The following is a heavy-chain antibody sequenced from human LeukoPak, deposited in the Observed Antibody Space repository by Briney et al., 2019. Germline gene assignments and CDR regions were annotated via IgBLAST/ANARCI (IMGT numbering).Heavy chain of an antibody. CDR1: GVTFSKYS. D-gene: IGHD3-10*01. V-gene: IGHV3-30*18. Sequence: GGSLRLSCATSGVTFSKYSMQWVRQAPGKGLEWVAVISYDGSNKYYADSVKGRFTISRDNSKNTLYLQMNSLRAEDTAVYYCAKEGRGVRGPFPTYYYYYMDVWGKGTTVTVSS. CDR3: AKEGRGVRGPFPTYYYYYMDV. CDR2: ISYDGSNK. J-gene: IGHJ6*03.